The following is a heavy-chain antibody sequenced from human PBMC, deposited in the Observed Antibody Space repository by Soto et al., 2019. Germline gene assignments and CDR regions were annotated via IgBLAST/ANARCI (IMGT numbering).Heavy chain of an antibody. Sequence: SVKVSCKASGGTFSSYAISWVRQAPGQGLEWMGGIIPIFGTANYAQKFQGRVTITADKSTSTAYMELSSLRSEDTAVYYCARYCSGGSCYENYYYYGMDVWGQGTTVTVSS. CDR3: ARYCSGGSCYENYYYYGMDV. CDR1: GGTFSSYA. J-gene: IGHJ6*02. CDR2: IIPIFGTA. D-gene: IGHD2-15*01. V-gene: IGHV1-69*06.